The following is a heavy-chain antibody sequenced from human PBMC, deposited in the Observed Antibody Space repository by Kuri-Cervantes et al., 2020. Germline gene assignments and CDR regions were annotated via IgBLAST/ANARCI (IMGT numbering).Heavy chain of an antibody. J-gene: IGHJ3*02. CDR1: GYTLTELS. CDR3: TRGEGAKGAFDI. Sequence: ASVKVSCKVSGYTLTELSMHWARQAPGKGLEWMGGFDPEDGETIYAQKFQGRVTMTEDTSTDTAYMELSSLRSEDTAVYYCTRGEGAKGAFDIWGQGTMVTVSS. V-gene: IGHV1-24*01. CDR2: FDPEDGET. D-gene: IGHD1-26*01.